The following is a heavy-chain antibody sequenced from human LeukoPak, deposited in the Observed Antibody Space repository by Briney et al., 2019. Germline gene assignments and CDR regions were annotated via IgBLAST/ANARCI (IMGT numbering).Heavy chain of an antibody. V-gene: IGHV3-15*01. CDR2: IKNGGTT. D-gene: IGHD2/OR15-2a*01. J-gene: IGHJ4*02. Sequence: GGSLRLSCAASGFTFTDAWLSWVRQAPGQGLEWVGRIKNGGTTDYAAPVEGRFTMSRDDSKATLYLQMDSLKTEDTAMYYCTTVSHFYLGGQGTLVTVSS. CDR1: GFTFTDAW. CDR3: TTVSHFYL.